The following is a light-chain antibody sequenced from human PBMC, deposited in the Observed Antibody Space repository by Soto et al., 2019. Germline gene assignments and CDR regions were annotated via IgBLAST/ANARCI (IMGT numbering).Light chain of an antibody. V-gene: IGLV7-46*01. J-gene: IGLJ1*01. CDR3: LLSYPGARV. CDR2: DTS. CDR1: TGAVTGGHY. Sequence: QAVVTQEPSLTVSPGGTVTLTCGSSTGAVTGGHYPYWFQQKSGLAPTTLIYDTSGTHAWPPARFSGSLLGGKAALSLSGAQPEDEAEYYCLLSYPGARVFGTGTKLTVL.